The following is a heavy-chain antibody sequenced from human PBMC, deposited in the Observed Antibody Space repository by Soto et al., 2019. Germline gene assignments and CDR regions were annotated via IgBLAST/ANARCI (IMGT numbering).Heavy chain of an antibody. CDR2: INADVGST. V-gene: IGHV3-74*01. D-gene: IGHD1-7*01. CDR1: GFTFSNDR. Sequence: PGGSLRLSCAAPGFTFSNDRMHWVRQAPGKGLEWVSRINADVGSTHYAHAVRGRFTISREKAKNTLFLQLNSLRVEDTAIFYCIKVRTRRVGVPRFYFDTWGQGTPVTVSS. J-gene: IGHJ4*02. CDR3: IKVRTRRVGVPRFYFDT.